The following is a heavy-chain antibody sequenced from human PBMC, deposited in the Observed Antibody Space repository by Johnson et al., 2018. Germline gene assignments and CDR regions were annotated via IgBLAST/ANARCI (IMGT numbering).Heavy chain of an antibody. D-gene: IGHD2-15*01. CDR3: ARNPDRKWSWYDC. Sequence: QVQLVESGGGVVQPGRSLRLSCAVSGFSLSNYGMHWVRQAPGKGLEWVAVISDDGSHKYYADSVKGRFSIARDDSKNTLYLQMNSLRAEDTAVYYCARNPDRKWSWYDCWGQGTLVTVTS. V-gene: IGHV3-30*03. CDR1: GFSLSNYG. CDR2: ISDDGSHK. J-gene: IGHJ4*02.